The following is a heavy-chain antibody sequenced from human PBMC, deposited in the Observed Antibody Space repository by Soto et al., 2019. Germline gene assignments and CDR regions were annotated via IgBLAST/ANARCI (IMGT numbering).Heavy chain of an antibody. V-gene: IGHV4-59*08. D-gene: IGHD7-27*01. CDR1: NDSISTYY. CDR3: ARPGRDWGALHY. J-gene: IGHJ4*02. Sequence: QVQLQESGPGLVKPSETLSLTCTVSNDSISTYYWTWIRQPPGKGLEWIGFIYYSGSTNYNPSLQSRVTISVDTSKNHFSLQMNSVTAADTAVYYCARPGRDWGALHYWGQGTLVTVSS. CDR2: IYYSGST.